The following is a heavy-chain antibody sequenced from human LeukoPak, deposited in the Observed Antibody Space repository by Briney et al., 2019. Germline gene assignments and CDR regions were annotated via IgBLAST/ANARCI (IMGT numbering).Heavy chain of an antibody. CDR3: VRDLGRLSRTYFDY. V-gene: IGHV1-18*01. D-gene: IGHD1-1*01. CDR2: ISTYNVNT. Sequence: ASVKVSCKASGYSFTNYDVTWVRQAPGQPLEWMGWISTYNVNTNSAQKFQGRITMTTDSSTSTAFMELSRMRYDDTAMYYCVRDLGRLSRTYFDYWGHGTLVTVSS. CDR1: GYSFTNYD. J-gene: IGHJ4*01.